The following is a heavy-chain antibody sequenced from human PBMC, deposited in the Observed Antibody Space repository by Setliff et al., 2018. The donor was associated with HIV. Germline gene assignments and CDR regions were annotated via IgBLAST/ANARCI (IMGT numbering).Heavy chain of an antibody. CDR2: IRWNSGTI. Sequence: GGSLRLSCAASGFTFDDYAMHWVRQAPGKGLEWVSGIRWNSGTIAYADSVKGRFTISRDNAKNSLYLQMNSLRAEDTALYYCAKDISYYYDSSGYSDWGQGTLVTVSS. CDR1: GFTFDDYA. J-gene: IGHJ4*02. D-gene: IGHD3-22*01. CDR3: AKDISYYYDSSGYSD. V-gene: IGHV3-9*01.